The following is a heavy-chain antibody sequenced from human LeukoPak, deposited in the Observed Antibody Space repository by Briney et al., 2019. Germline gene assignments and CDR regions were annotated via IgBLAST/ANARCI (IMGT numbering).Heavy chain of an antibody. CDR3: ARDWFHCSGGSCYSVIGFDI. CDR2: IYYSGST. Sequence: SETLSLTCTVSGGSISSYYWNWIRQPPGKGLEWIGYIYYSGSTNYNPSLKSRVTISVDTSKNQFSLKLSSVTAADTAVYYCARDWFHCSGGSCYSVIGFDIWGQGTMVTVSS. D-gene: IGHD2-15*01. J-gene: IGHJ3*02. CDR1: GGSISSYY. V-gene: IGHV4-59*01.